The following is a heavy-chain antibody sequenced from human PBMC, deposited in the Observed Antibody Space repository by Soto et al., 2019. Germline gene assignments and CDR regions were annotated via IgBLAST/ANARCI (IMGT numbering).Heavy chain of an antibody. CDR2: IYYSGST. J-gene: IGHJ4*02. V-gene: IGHV4-59*01. D-gene: IGHD3-3*01. CDR3: ARVNVPRFLDY. Sequence: SETLSLTCTVSGGSISSYYWSWIRQPPGKGLEWIGYIYYSGSTNYNPSLKSRVTISVDTSKNQFSLKLSSVTAADTAVYYCARVNVPRFLDYWGQGTLVTVSS. CDR1: GGSISSYY.